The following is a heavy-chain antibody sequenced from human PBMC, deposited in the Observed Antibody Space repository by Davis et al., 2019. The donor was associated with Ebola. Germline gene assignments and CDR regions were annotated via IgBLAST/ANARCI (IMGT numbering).Heavy chain of an antibody. CDR3: ARDISGYSYGTYYYYDMDV. V-gene: IGHV3-9*01. Sequence: SLKISCAASGFTFDDYAMHWVRQAPGKGLEWVSGISWNSGSIGYADSVKGRFTISRDNAKNSLYLQMNSLRAEDTAVYYCARDISGYSYGTYYYYDMDVWGQGTTVTVSS. D-gene: IGHD5-18*01. J-gene: IGHJ6*02. CDR1: GFTFDDYA. CDR2: ISWNSGSI.